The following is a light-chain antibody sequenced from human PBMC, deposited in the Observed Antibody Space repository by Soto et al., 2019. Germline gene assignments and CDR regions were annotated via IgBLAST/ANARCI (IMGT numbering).Light chain of an antibody. CDR1: SSDVGGYNY. CDR3: SSYAGSPVI. CDR2: EVS. V-gene: IGLV2-8*01. Sequence: QSALTQPPSASGSPGQSVTISCTGTSSDVGGYNYVSWYQQHPGKAPKLMIYEVSKRPSGVPDRFSGSKSGNTASLTVSGLQAEYEADYYCSSYAGSPVIFGGGTKLTVL. J-gene: IGLJ2*01.